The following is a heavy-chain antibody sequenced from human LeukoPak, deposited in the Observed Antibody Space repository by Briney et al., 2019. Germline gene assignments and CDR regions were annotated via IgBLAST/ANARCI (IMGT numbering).Heavy chain of an antibody. Sequence: PGGSLRLSCAASGFTFSGSAMHWVRQASGKGLEWVGRIRSKANSYATVYAASVKGRFTISRDDSKNTAYLQMNSLRAEDTAVYYCAKGAFRYSGSSHGEWGVYWGQGTLVTVSS. V-gene: IGHV3-73*01. D-gene: IGHD1-26*01. J-gene: IGHJ4*02. CDR1: GFTFSGSA. CDR2: IRSKANSYAT. CDR3: AKGAFRYSGSSHGEWGVY.